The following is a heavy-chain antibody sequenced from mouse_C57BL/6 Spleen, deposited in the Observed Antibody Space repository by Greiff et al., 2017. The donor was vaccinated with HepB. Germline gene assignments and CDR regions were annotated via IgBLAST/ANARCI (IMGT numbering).Heavy chain of an antibody. Sequence: QVQLKQSGPELVKPGASVKISCKASGYAFSSSWMNWVKQRPGKGLEWIGRIYPGDGDTNYNGKFKGKATLTADKSSSTAYMQLSSLTSEDSAVYFCERRRIYDGYYDYAMDYWGQGTSVTVSS. V-gene: IGHV1-82*01. CDR1: GYAFSSSW. D-gene: IGHD2-3*01. CDR3: ERRRIYDGYYDYAMDY. CDR2: IYPGDGDT. J-gene: IGHJ4*01.